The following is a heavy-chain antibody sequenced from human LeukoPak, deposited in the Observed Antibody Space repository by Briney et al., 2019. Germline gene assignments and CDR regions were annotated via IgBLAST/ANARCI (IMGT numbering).Heavy chain of an antibody. D-gene: IGHD3-3*01. CDR3: ARERYDFWSGYSYKWFDP. CDR1: GGSISSYY. J-gene: IGHJ5*02. CDR2: ICYSGST. V-gene: IGHV4-59*01. Sequence: SETLSLTCTVSGGSISSYYWSWIRQPPGKGLEGIGYICYSGSTNYNPSLKSRVTISVDTSKNQLSLKLSSVTAADTAVYYCARERYDFWSGYSYKWFDPWGQGTRVIVSS.